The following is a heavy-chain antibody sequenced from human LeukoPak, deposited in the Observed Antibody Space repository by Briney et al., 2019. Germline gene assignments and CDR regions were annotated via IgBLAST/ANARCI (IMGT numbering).Heavy chain of an antibody. CDR2: ISGSGGST. CDR1: GFTFSSYA. D-gene: IGHD3-3*02. V-gene: IGHV3-23*01. Sequence: GGSLRLSRAASGFTFSSYAMSWVRQAPGKGLEWVSAISGSGGSTYYADSVKGRFTISRDNSKNTLYLQMNSLRAEDTAVYYCAKSSHFWSGYYDYWGQGTLVTVSS. CDR3: AKSSHFWSGYYDY. J-gene: IGHJ4*02.